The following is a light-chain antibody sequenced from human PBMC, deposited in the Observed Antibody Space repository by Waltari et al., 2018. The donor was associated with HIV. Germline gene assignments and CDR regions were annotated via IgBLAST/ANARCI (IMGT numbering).Light chain of an antibody. V-gene: IGKV3-15*01. CDR1: QSVSDD. J-gene: IGKJ1*01. CDR2: ESS. Sequence: ETVMTQSPDSLSVSPGETVILSCRASQSVSDDLAWYQQKPGRAPRLLIYESSTRTTGVPVKFRGTGSGTEFTLTISSLQSEDLGVYFCQQYMSWPRTFGQGTRVELK. CDR3: QQYMSWPRT.